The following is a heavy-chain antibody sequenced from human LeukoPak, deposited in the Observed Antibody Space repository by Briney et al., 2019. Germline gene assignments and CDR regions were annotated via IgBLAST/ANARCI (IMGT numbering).Heavy chain of an antibody. V-gene: IGHV4-59*11. J-gene: IGHJ5*02. Sequence: SETQSLTCTVSGGSISSHYWSWIRQPPGKGLEWIGYIYYSGSTNYNPSLKSRVTISVDTSKNQFSLKLSSVTAADTAVYYCARKAAAAGRKGVNWFDPWGQGTLVTVSS. D-gene: IGHD6-13*01. CDR1: GGSISSHY. CDR2: IYYSGST. CDR3: ARKAAAAGRKGVNWFDP.